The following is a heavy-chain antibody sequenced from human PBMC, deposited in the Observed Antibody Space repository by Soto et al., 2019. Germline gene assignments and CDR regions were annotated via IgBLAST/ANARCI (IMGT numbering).Heavy chain of an antibody. CDR1: GFTFSSYG. Sequence: QVQLVEAGGGVVQPGRSLRLSCSASGFTFSSYGMHWVRQAPGKGLEWVAVISYVESNTYYADSVKGRFTISRDNSKNTLFLQMNSLRAEDTALYYCAKDDKRGGSEDNYGMDVWGQGTAVTVSS. D-gene: IGHD2-15*01. CDR2: ISYVESNT. CDR3: AKDDKRGGSEDNYGMDV. V-gene: IGHV3-30*18. J-gene: IGHJ6*02.